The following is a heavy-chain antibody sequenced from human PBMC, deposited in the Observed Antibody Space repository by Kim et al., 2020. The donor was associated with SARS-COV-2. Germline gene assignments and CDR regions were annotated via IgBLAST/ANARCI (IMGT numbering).Heavy chain of an antibody. J-gene: IGHJ4*02. Sequence: DSVKGRFTISRDNSKNTLYLQMNSLRAEDTAVYYCAKDYRYSSGWSFYYWGQGTLVTVSS. V-gene: IGHV3-33*06. D-gene: IGHD6-19*01. CDR3: AKDYRYSSGWSFYY.